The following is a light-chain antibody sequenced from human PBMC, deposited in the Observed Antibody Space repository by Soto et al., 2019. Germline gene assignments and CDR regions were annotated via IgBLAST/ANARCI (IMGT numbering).Light chain of an antibody. CDR3: QKYDNVPLT. V-gene: IGKV1-33*01. J-gene: IGKJ4*01. Sequence: DIQLTQSPSTLSASVGDRVTITCRASQSIGSWLAWYQQKPGKAPKLLIYDASNLETGVPSRFSGSGSGTDFTFTISSLQPEDIATYYCQKYDNVPLTFGGGTKVDIK. CDR2: DAS. CDR1: QSIGSW.